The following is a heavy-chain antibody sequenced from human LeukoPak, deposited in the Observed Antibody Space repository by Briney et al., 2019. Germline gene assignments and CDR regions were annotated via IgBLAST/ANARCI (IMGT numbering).Heavy chain of an antibody. CDR2: INHSGST. D-gene: IGHD3-3*01. CDR3: ARGSAASIFGVVIRRFWLDP. CDR1: GGSFSGYY. J-gene: IGHJ5*02. Sequence: ASETLSLTCAVYGGSFSGYYWSWIRQPPGKGLEWIGEINHSGSTNYNPSLKSRVTISVDTSKNQFSLKLSSVTAADTAVYYCARGSAASIFGVVIRRFWLDPWGQGTLVTVSS. V-gene: IGHV4-34*01.